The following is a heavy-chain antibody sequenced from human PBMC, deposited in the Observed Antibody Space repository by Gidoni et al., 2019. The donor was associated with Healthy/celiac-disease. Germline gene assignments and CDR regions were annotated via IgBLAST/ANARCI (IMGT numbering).Heavy chain of an antibody. CDR2: SRSKAYGGTT. CDR1: GFTFGDYA. CDR3: TREPPAIWFGEI. Sequence: EVQLVESGGGLVQPGRSLRLSCTASGFTFGDYAMSWFRQAPGKGLEWVGFSRSKAYGGTTEYAASVKGRFTISRDDYKSIAYLQMNSLKTEDTAVYYCTREPPAIWFGEIWGQGTLVTVSS. J-gene: IGHJ4*02. D-gene: IGHD3-10*01. V-gene: IGHV3-49*03.